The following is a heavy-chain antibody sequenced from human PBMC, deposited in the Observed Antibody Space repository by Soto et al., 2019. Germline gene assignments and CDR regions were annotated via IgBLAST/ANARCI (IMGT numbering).Heavy chain of an antibody. CDR2: IYYSGST. CDR3: AREVVLRGIDY. V-gene: IGHV4-61*01. CDR1: GGSVSSGSYY. J-gene: IGHJ4*02. Sequence: QVQLQESGPGLVKPSETLSLTCTVSGGSVSSGSYYWSWIRQPPGKGLEWIGYIYYSGSTNYNPSLKSRVTISVDTSKNQFSLKLSSVTAADTAVYYCAREVVLRGIDYWGQGTLVTVSS. D-gene: IGHD2-2*01.